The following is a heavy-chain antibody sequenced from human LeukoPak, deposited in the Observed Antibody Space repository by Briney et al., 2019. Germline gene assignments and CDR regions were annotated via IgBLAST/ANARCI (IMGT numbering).Heavy chain of an antibody. D-gene: IGHD1-26*01. CDR2: IIPIFGTA. CDR3: ARALSYSGSYLD. J-gene: IGHJ4*02. Sequence: ASVKVSCTASGGTFSSYAISWVRQAPGQGLEWMGGIIPIFGTANYAQKFQGRVTITADESTSTAYMELSSLRSEDTAVYYCARALSYSGSYLDWGQGTLVTVSS. V-gene: IGHV1-69*13. CDR1: GGTFSSYA.